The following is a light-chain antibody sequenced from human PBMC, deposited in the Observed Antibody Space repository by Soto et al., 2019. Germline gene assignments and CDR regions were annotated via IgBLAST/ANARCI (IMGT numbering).Light chain of an antibody. J-gene: IGLJ2*01. Sequence: QSALTQPPSVSGASGQRVTISCTGSSSNIGAGYDVHWYQQLPGTAPKLLIYGNGNRPSGVPDRFSGSKSGTSASLAITGLQAEDEADYYCQSYDSSLSAHVVFGGGTKLTVL. V-gene: IGLV1-40*01. CDR1: SSNIGAGYD. CDR3: QSYDSSLSAHVV. CDR2: GNG.